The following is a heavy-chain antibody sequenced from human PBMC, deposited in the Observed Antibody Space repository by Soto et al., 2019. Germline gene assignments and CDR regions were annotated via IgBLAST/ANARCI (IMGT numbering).Heavy chain of an antibody. J-gene: IGHJ6*02. Sequence: QVQLVQSGAEVKKPGSSVKVSCKASGGTFSSYAISWVRQAPGQGLEWMGGIFPILGTANYAQRFQGRVTITAXXSXGXXYMELSSLRSEDTAVYYRAREGGSYYGSGSSPMDVWGQGTTVTVSS. CDR1: GGTFSSYA. CDR2: IFPILGTA. D-gene: IGHD3-10*01. V-gene: IGHV1-69*12. CDR3: AREGGSYYGSGSSPMDV.